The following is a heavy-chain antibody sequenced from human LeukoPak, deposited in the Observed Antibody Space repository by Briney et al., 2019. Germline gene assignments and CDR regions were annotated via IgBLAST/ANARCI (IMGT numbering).Heavy chain of an antibody. V-gene: IGHV3-23*01. J-gene: IGHJ3*02. CDR1: GFTFSAYD. Sequence: GGSLRLSCVGSGFTFSAYDMQWVRQAPGKGLEWVSGTSRSSGAHYTDSVKGRFTISRDNSKDTLYLQMDSLRAEDTAAYYCAQGGYFAFDMWGQGTMVTVSS. CDR3: AQGGYFAFDM. CDR2: TSRSSGA. D-gene: IGHD2-2*03.